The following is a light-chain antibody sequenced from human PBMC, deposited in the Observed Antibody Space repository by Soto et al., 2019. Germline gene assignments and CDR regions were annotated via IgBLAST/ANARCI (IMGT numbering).Light chain of an antibody. V-gene: IGLV2-8*01. CDR3: SSYAGSNTFE. CDR2: EVS. J-gene: IGLJ2*01. CDR1: SSDVGGYNF. Sequence: QSVLTQPPSASGSPGQSVTISCTGTSSDVGGYNFVSWYQQHPGKAPKLMIYEVSKRPSGVPDRFSGSKSGNTASLTVSGLQAEDEAEYYCSSYAGSNTFEFGGGTKLTGL.